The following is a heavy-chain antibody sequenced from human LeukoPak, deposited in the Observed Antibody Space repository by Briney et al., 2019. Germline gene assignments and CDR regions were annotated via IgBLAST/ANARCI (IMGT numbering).Heavy chain of an antibody. J-gene: IGHJ4*02. Sequence: SETLSLTCTVSSGSISSSSYYWGWIRQPPGKGLEWIGNIFYSGSTHYNPSLKSRVTISVDTSKNQFSLKLSSVTAADAAVYYCARQWNSYCTTGVCYPFDYWGQGTLVTVSS. V-gene: IGHV4-39*01. CDR1: SGSISSSSYY. D-gene: IGHD2-8*01. CDR2: IFYSGST. CDR3: ARQWNSYCTTGVCYPFDY.